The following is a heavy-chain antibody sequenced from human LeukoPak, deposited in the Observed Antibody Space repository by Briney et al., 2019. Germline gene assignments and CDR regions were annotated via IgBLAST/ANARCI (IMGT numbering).Heavy chain of an antibody. J-gene: IGHJ6*03. D-gene: IGHD6-6*01. CDR2: IKGSGTST. Sequence: PGGSLRLSCTASGFSFSNYAMSWVRQAPGKGLQWVSTIKGSGTSTYYEDSVKGHFTMSRDNSENTVYLQMNSLRVEDSAVYYCAKHRRSSSSSRESLFYCMDVWGKGTMVTVSS. CDR3: AKHRRSSSSSRESLFYCMDV. V-gene: IGHV3-23*01. CDR1: GFSFSNYA.